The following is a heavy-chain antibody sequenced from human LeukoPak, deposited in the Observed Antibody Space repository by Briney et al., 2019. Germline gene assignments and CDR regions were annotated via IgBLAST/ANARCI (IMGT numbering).Heavy chain of an antibody. CDR3: ARAWYYYDSSGYRD. D-gene: IGHD3-22*01. V-gene: IGHV3-53*01. Sequence: GGSLRLSCAASGFTVSSNYMSWVRRAPGKGLEWVSVIYSGGSTYYADSVKGRFTISRDNSKNTLYLQMNSLRAENTAVYYCARAWYYYDSSGYRDWGQGTLVTVSS. J-gene: IGHJ4*02. CDR1: GFTVSSNY. CDR2: IYSGGST.